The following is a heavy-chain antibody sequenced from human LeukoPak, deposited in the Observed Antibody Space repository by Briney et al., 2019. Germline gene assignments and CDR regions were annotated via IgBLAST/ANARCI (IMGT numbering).Heavy chain of an antibody. CDR3: AREAKGYSGFTY. D-gene: IGHD5-12*01. CDR1: GGSISGYY. J-gene: IGHJ4*02. Sequence: SETLSLTCTVSGGSISGYYWSWIRQPPGKGLEWIRYIYYSGSTNYNPSLKSRVTISVDTSKNQFSLKLSSVTAADTAVYYCAREAKGYSGFTYWGQGTLVTVSS. V-gene: IGHV4-59*01. CDR2: IYYSGST.